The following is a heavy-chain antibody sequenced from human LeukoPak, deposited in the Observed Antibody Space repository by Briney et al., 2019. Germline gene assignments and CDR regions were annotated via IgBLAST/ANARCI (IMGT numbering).Heavy chain of an antibody. J-gene: IGHJ6*02. CDR1: GGSISSSSYY. V-gene: IGHV4-39*07. Sequence: SQTLSLTCTVSGGSISSSSYYWGWIRQPPGKGLEWIGSIYYSGSTYYNPSLKSRVTISVDTSKNQFSLKLSSVTAADTAVYYCARGDPGMDVWGQGTTVTVSS. CDR2: IYYSGST. CDR3: ARGDPGMDV.